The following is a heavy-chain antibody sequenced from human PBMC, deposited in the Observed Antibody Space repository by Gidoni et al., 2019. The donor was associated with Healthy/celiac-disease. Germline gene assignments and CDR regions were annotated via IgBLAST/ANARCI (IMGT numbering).Heavy chain of an antibody. CDR1: GFTFSSYG. CDR2: IRYDGSNQ. Sequence: QVQLVESGGGVVQPGGSLRLPCVASGFTFSSYGMHWVRQAPGKGLEWVSFIRYDGSNQYYADSVKGRFTISRDNSKNTLYLQMNSLRTEDMAVYYCAKGEMVRGLYGMDVWGQGTTVTVSS. J-gene: IGHJ6*02. CDR3: AKGEMVRGLYGMDV. D-gene: IGHD3-10*01. V-gene: IGHV3-30*02.